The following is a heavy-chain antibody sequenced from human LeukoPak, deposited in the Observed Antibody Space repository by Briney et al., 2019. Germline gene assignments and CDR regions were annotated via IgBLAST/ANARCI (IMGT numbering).Heavy chain of an antibody. Sequence: VGSLRLSCAASGFTFSSYWMSWVRQAPGKGLEWVANIEQYGSEKYYVDSVKGRFTISRDNAKNSLYLQMNSLRAEDTAVYFCARDGPILYHDYWGQGTLVTVSS. J-gene: IGHJ4*02. CDR1: GFTFSSYW. CDR2: IEQYGSEK. CDR3: ARDGPILYHDY. D-gene: IGHD2-2*02. V-gene: IGHV3-7*01.